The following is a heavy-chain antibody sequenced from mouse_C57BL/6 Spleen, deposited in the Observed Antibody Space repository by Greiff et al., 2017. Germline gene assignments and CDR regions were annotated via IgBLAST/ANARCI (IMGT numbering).Heavy chain of an antibody. V-gene: IGHV3-6*01. CDR1: GYSITSGYY. D-gene: IGHD2-3*01. Sequence: DVKLQESGPGLVKPSQSLSLTCSVTGYSITSGYYWNWIRQFPGNKLEWMGYISYDGSNNYNPSLKNRSSITRDTSKNQFFLKLNSVTTEDTATYYCARDPYYDGYLYYFDYWGQGTTLTVSS. CDR3: ARDPYYDGYLYYFDY. CDR2: ISYDGSN. J-gene: IGHJ2*01.